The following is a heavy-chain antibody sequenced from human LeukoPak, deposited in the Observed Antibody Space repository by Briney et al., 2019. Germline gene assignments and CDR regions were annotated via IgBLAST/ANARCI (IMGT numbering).Heavy chain of an antibody. CDR2: IDHIGRT. J-gene: IGHJ6*03. CDR1: GESFRGYY. V-gene: IGHV4-34*01. Sequence: SETLSLTCAVYGESFRGYYWTWIRQTPGKGLEWIGEIDHIGRTTYNPSLKSRVTISVDTSKNQFSLRLTSVTASDTAVYYCARSRFPYYRLSGADYYYMDVWAKGTTVTVSS. D-gene: IGHD3-10*01. CDR3: ARSRFPYYRLSGADYYYMDV.